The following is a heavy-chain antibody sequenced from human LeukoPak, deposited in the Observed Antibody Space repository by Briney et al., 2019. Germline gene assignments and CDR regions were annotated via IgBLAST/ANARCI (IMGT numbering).Heavy chain of an antibody. CDR2: IYYGGSP. D-gene: IGHD1-1*01. CDR3: ARDLSGSNNW. J-gene: IGHJ4*02. CDR1: GDSINNNNYY. V-gene: IGHV4-39*07. Sequence: SETLSLTCTVSGDSINNNNYYWGWIRQPPGKGLEWIGNIYYGGSPKYNPSLKSRVTISVDTSKNQFSLKLNSVTAADTAVYYCARDLSGSNNWWGQGTLVTVSS.